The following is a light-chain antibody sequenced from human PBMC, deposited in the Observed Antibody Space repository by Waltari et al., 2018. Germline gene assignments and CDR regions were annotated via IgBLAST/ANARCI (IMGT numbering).Light chain of an antibody. CDR3: SSSTSSITWV. CDR1: SSDVGNYNH. J-gene: IGLJ3*02. Sequence: QSALTQPPSVSGSPGQSLTIPCTGTSSDVGNYNHVSWYQQSPGTAPKLIIYEVTNRPSGVPDRFSGSKSGNTASLTISGLQAEDESDYYCSSSTSSITWVFGGGTKLTVL. V-gene: IGLV2-18*02. CDR2: EVT.